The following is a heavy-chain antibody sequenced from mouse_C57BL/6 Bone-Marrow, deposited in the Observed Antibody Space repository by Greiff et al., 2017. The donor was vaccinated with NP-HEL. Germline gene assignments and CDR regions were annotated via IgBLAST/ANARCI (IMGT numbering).Heavy chain of an antibody. CDR1: GYSITSGYY. Sequence: EVKLQESGPGLVKPSQSLSLTCSVTGYSITSGYYWNWIRQFPGNKLEWMGYISYDGSNNYNPSLKNRISITRDTSKNQFFLKLNSVTTEDTATYYCARGLLRYPPDYWGQGTSVTVSS. J-gene: IGHJ4*01. V-gene: IGHV3-6*01. CDR3: ARGLLRYPPDY. CDR2: ISYDGSN. D-gene: IGHD1-1*01.